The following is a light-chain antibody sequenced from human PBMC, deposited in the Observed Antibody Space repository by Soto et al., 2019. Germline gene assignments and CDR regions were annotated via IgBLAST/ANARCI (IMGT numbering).Light chain of an antibody. CDR2: DND. J-gene: IGLJ2*01. CDR1: SSNIGNNY. V-gene: IGLV1-51*01. CDR3: GTWDSSLSAV. Sequence: QSVLTQPPSVYAAPGQKVTISCAGSSSNIGNNYVSWYQQLPGTAPKLLIYDNDVRPSGIPDRFSGSKSGTSATLDITGLQTGDEADYYCGTWDSSLSAVFGGGTKLTVL.